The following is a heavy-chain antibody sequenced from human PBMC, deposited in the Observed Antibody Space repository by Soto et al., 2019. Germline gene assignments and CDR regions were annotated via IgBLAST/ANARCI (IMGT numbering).Heavy chain of an antibody. CDR3: ARSLRGGCGESAY. V-gene: IGHV3-33*01. D-gene: IGHD3-10*01. CDR2: IWTDGNNK. Sequence: QVQLVESGGGVVQPGTSLRLSCAASGFIFSNYGMHWVRQAPGKGLEWVAVIWTDGNNKNFADSVKGRFSISRDNSKNTLYLQRNRPRAEAAAAYYGARSLRGGCGESAYWGQGTLVIVSS. J-gene: IGHJ4*02. CDR1: GFIFSNYG.